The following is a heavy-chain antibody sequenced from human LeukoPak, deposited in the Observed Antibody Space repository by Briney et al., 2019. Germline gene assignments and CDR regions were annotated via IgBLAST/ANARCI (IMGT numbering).Heavy chain of an antibody. CDR2: ISYDGSNK. CDR1: GFTFSSYG. D-gene: IGHD2-2*01. CDR3: ASEYCSSTSCYGMDV. V-gene: IGHV3-30*19. J-gene: IGHJ6*02. Sequence: GGSPRLSCAASGFTFSSYGMHWVRQAPGKGLEWVAVISYDGSNKYYADSVKGRFTISRDNSKNTLYLQMNSLRAEDTAVYYCASEYCSSTSCYGMDVWGQGTTVTVSS.